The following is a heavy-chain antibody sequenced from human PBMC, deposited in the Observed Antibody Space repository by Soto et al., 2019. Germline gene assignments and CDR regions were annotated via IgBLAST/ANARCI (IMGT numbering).Heavy chain of an antibody. V-gene: IGHV1-18*01. CDR2: VNPANRNT. CDR1: GYTFTNYG. CDR3: ARVRFGDPFDF. Sequence: ASVKVSCKVSGYTFTNYGINWVRQAPGQGLEWVGGVNPANRNTNYAQKFQDRVSMTTDTSTNTAYMELRGLRSDDTAVYYCARVRFGDPFDFWG. J-gene: IGHJ4*01. D-gene: IGHD2-21*02.